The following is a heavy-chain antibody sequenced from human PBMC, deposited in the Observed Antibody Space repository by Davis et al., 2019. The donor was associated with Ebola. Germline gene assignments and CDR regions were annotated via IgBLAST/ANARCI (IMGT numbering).Heavy chain of an antibody. CDR2: IYHSGST. Sequence: MPSETLSLTCSISNFSIRSDYYWGWIRQSPGKGLQWIGSIYHSGSTYYNPSLKSRVTISVDTSKNQFSLKLSSVTAADTAVYYCARGVSWGQGTLVTVSS. CDR3: ARGVS. CDR1: NFSIRSDYY. J-gene: IGHJ5*02. V-gene: IGHV4-38-2*02.